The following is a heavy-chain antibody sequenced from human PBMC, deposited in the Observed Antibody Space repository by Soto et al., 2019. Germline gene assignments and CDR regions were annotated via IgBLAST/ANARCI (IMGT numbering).Heavy chain of an antibody. CDR3: ARDHYYGSGPGRVWFDP. J-gene: IGHJ5*02. CDR2: IIPIFGTA. D-gene: IGHD3-10*01. CDR1: GGTFSSYA. Sequence: QVKLVQSGAEVKKPGSSVKVSCKASGGTFSSYAISWVRQAPGQGLEWMGGIIPIFGTAKYAQKFQGRVTITADESTSRAYMELSSLRSEETAVYYCARDHYYGSGPGRVWFDPWGQGTLVTVAS. V-gene: IGHV1-69*01.